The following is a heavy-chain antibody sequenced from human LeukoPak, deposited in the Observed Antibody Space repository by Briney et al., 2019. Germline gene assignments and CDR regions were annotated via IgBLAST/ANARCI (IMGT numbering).Heavy chain of an antibody. CDR2: ISWNSGSI. D-gene: IGHD3-22*01. J-gene: IGHJ3*02. CDR3: AKGYYYDSSGYDAFDI. V-gene: IGHV3-9*01. CDR1: GFTFDDYA. Sequence: GGSLRLSCAASGFTFDDYAMHWVRQAPGKGLERVSGISWNSGSIGYADSVKGRFTISRDNAKNSLYLQMNSLRAEDTALYYCAKGYYYDSSGYDAFDIWGQGTMVTVSS.